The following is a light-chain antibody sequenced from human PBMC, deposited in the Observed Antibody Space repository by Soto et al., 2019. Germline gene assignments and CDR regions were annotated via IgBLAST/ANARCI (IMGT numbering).Light chain of an antibody. Sequence: QSVLTQPPSVSGAPGQRVTISCTVSSSNIGAGYDVNWYQQLPGKAPKLLIHGDSNRPSGVPDRLSGSKSGTSSSLAITGLQADDEADYYCQSYESSLSGVVFDGGTKLTVL. CDR3: QSYESSLSGVV. CDR1: SSNIGAGYD. J-gene: IGLJ2*01. CDR2: GDS. V-gene: IGLV1-40*01.